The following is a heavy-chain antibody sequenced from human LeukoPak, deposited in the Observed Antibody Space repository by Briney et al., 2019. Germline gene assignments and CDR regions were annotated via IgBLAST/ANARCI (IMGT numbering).Heavy chain of an antibody. CDR3: ARGKYSNGWYYFDY. V-gene: IGHV3-33*08. CDR2: ISSDGSNK. D-gene: IGHD6-19*01. J-gene: IGHJ4*02. CDR1: GFTFSSYE. Sequence: GASPRLSCAASGFTFSSYEMNWVRQAPGKGLEWVAVISSDGSNKNYADSVKGRFTISRDNSKNTLYLQMNSLRAEDTAVYYCARGKYSNGWYYFDYWGQGTLVTVSS.